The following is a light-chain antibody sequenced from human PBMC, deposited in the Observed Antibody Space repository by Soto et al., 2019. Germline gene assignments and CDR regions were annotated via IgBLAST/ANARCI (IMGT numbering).Light chain of an antibody. J-gene: IGLJ2*01. CDR3: SSYTSSSLV. Sequence: QSALTQPTSVSGSPGQSNTISCTGTSSDVGGYNYVSWYQQHPDKAPKLMIYDVSNRPSGVSNRCSGSKSGNTASLTIYGLKAEDEAEYYCSSYTSSSLVFGGVTKQTVL. V-gene: IGLV2-14*01. CDR1: SSDVGGYNY. CDR2: DVS.